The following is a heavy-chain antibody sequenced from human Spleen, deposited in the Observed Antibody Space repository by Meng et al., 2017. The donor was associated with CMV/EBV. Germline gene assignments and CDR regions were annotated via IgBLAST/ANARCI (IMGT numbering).Heavy chain of an antibody. V-gene: IGHV3-11*01. Sequence: GGSLRLSCAASGFTFSDYYMTWMRQAPGKGLEWVSYITDDSSSRYYADSVKGRFTISRDNAKNSLYLHVNSLRAEDTAVYYCARVLFYYDTSGYYFSDHWGQGTLVTVSS. CDR3: ARVLFYYDTSGYYFSDH. CDR2: ITDDSSSR. D-gene: IGHD3-22*01. J-gene: IGHJ4*02. CDR1: GFTFSDYY.